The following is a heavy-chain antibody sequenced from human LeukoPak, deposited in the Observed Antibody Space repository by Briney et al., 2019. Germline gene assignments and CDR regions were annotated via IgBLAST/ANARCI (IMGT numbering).Heavy chain of an antibody. CDR3: ARRWLHGQVFDY. V-gene: IGHV1-8*01. CDR2: MNPNSGNT. CDR1: GYTFTSYD. Sequence: VASVKVSCKASGYTFTSYDINWVRQATGQGLEWMGWMNPNSGNTGYAQKFQGRVAMTRNTSITTAYMELSSLRSEDTAVYYCARRWLHGQVFDYWGQGTLVTVSS. D-gene: IGHD5-24*01. J-gene: IGHJ4*02.